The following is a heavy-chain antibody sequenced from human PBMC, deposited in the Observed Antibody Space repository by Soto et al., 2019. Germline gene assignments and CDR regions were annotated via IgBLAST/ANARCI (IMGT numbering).Heavy chain of an antibody. CDR1: GFTFSSYA. CDR3: AREEGDSSSWYFDY. J-gene: IGHJ4*02. CDR2: ISYDGSNK. D-gene: IGHD6-13*01. V-gene: IGHV3-30-3*01. Sequence: QVQLVESGGGVVQPGRSLRLSCAASGFTFSSYAMHWVRQAPGKGLEWVAVISYDGSNKYYADSVKGRFTISRDNSKNTLYRQMHSLRAEDTAVYYCAREEGDSSSWYFDYWGQGTLVTVSS.